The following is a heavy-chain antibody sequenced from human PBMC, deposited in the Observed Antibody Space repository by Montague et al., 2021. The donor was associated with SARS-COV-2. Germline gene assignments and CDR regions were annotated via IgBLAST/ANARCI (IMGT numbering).Heavy chain of an antibody. CDR1: GGSFSTYS. CDR2: IHHGGST. J-gene: IGHJ6*03. D-gene: IGHD3-10*01. V-gene: IGHV4-34*01. Sequence: ETLSLTCAVHGGSFSTYSWKWIRQPPGKGLEWIGEIHHGGSTNYNPSLKSRVTISADASKNQFSLKLTSVAAADTAVYYCARLGDGVVPSPILGVGPYYSYYYMDVWGKGTTVTVSS. CDR3: ARLGDGVVPSPILGVGPYYSYYYMDV.